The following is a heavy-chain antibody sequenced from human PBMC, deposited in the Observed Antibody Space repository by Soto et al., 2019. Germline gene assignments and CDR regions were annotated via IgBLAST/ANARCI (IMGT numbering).Heavy chain of an antibody. D-gene: IGHD3-22*01. CDR2: INPSGGST. Sequence: GASVKVSCKASGYTFTSYGISWVRQAPGQGLEWMGIINPSGGSTSYAQKFQGRVTMTRDTSTSTVYMELSSLRSEDTAVYYCTALDTSGYYHQSDYWGQGTLVTVSS. CDR3: TALDTSGYYHQSDY. J-gene: IGHJ4*02. V-gene: IGHV1-46*01. CDR1: GYTFTSYG.